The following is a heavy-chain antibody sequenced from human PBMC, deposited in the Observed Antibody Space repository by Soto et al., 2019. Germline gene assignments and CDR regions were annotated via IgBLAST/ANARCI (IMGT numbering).Heavy chain of an antibody. CDR1: GFTFSDYA. CDR2: ISAGGST. J-gene: IGHJ4*02. V-gene: IGHV3-23*01. Sequence: GGSLRLSCTASGFTFSDYAMSWVRQPPGKGLEWVSVISAGGSTYYAYSVKGRFTVSRANSKNTLYLQMNSLRAEDTAVYYCANVPIWCSSTSWYTEGFEYWGQGTLV. CDR3: ANVPIWCSSTSWYTEGFEY. D-gene: IGHD2-2*02.